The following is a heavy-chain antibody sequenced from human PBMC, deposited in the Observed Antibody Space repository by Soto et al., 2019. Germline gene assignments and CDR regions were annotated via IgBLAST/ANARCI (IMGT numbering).Heavy chain of an antibody. CDR1: GFTFSSYW. V-gene: IGHV3-74*01. CDR2: INSDGSST. J-gene: IGHJ6*03. CDR3: ARAQPVYDFWSGSDYYYMDV. Sequence: GGSLRLSCAASGFTFSSYWMHRVRQAPGKGLVWVSRINSDGSSTSYADSVKGRFTISRDNAKNTLYLQMNSLRAEDTAVYYCARAQPVYDFWSGSDYYYMDVWGKGTTVTSP. D-gene: IGHD3-3*01.